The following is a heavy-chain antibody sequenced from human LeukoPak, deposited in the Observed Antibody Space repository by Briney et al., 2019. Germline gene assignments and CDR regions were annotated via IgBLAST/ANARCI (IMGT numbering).Heavy chain of an antibody. Sequence: ASVKVSCKASGYTFTSYGISWVRQAPGQGLEWMGWISAYNGNTNYAQKLQGRVTMTTDTSTSTAYMELRSLGSDDTAVYYCARERRFGNWFDPWGQGTLVTVSS. D-gene: IGHD3-10*01. V-gene: IGHV1-18*01. CDR2: ISAYNGNT. CDR1: GYTFTSYG. CDR3: ARERRFGNWFDP. J-gene: IGHJ5*02.